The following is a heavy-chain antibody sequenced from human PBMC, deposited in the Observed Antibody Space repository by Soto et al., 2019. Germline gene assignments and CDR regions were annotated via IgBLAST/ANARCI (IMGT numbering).Heavy chain of an antibody. V-gene: IGHV3-15*01. D-gene: IGHD3-22*01. J-gene: IGHJ4*02. CDR3: TTAPEFYDSSGYHVDY. CDR2: IKSKTDGGTT. CDR1: GFTSSNAW. Sequence: VGSLRLSCAASGFTSSNAWMSWVRQAPGKGLEWVGRIKSKTDGGTTDYAAPVKGRFTISRDDSKNTLYLQMNSLKTEDTAVYYCTTAPEFYDSSGYHVDYWGQGTLVTVSS.